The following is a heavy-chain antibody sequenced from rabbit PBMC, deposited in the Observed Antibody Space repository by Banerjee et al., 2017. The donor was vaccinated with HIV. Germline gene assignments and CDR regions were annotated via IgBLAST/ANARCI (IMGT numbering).Heavy chain of an antibody. CDR2: IYAGSRGST. CDR3: ARDGSSSGYYIPYYFTL. J-gene: IGHJ4*01. Sequence: QEQLEESGGDLVKPEGSLTLTCTASGFSFSSSYWICWVRQAPGKGLEWIACIYAGSRGSTYHASWAKGRFTISKTSSTTVSLQMTSLTAADTATYFCARDGSSSGYYIPYYFTLRGQGTLVTVS. V-gene: IGHV1S45*01. CDR1: GFSFSSSYW. D-gene: IGHD1-1*01.